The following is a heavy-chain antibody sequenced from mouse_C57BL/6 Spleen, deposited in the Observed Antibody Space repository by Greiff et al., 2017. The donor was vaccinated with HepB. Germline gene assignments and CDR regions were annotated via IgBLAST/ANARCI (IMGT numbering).Heavy chain of an antibody. CDR3: ARDRGYYSNYGFAY. CDR2: INPNNGGT. V-gene: IGHV1-26*01. D-gene: IGHD2-5*01. Sequence: EVQLQQSGPELVKPGASVKISCKASGYTFTDYYMNWVKQSHGKSLEWIGDINPNNGGTSYNQKFKGKATLTVDKSSSTAYMELRSLTSEDSAVYYCARDRGYYSNYGFAYWGQGTLVTGSA. CDR1: GYTFTDYY. J-gene: IGHJ3*01.